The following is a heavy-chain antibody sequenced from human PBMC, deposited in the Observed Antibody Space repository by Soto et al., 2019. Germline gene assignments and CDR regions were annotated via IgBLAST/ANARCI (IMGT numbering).Heavy chain of an antibody. CDR2: ISGGGDST. J-gene: IGHJ3*01. CDR3: AKDKVNWNDRIDAFDF. Sequence: PGGSLRLSCAASGFTFRSYAMTWVRQAPGKGLEWVSAISGGGDSTNYADSVMGRFTISRDNSKNTLYLQMNSLRAEDTAVYYCAKDKVNWNDRIDAFDFWGQGTMVTVSS. CDR1: GFTFRSYA. D-gene: IGHD1-1*01. V-gene: IGHV3-23*01.